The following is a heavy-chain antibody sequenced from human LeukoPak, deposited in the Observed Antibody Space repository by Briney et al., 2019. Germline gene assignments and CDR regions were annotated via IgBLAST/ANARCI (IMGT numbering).Heavy chain of an antibody. CDR2: ISSSSSTI. D-gene: IGHD3-16*01. CDR1: GFTFSGYR. J-gene: IGHJ4*02. CDR3: ARVRGSYASDY. V-gene: IGHV3-48*01. Sequence: GGSLRLSCAASGFTFSGYRMNWVRQAPGKGLEWLSYISSSSSTIYYADSVKGRITISRDNAKNSLYLQMNSLRAEDTALYYCARVRGSYASDYWGQGTLVTVSS.